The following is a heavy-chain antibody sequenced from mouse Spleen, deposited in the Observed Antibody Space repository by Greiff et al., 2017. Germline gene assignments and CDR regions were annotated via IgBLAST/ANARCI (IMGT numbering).Heavy chain of an antibody. J-gene: IGHJ3*01. D-gene: IGHD4-1*01. V-gene: IGHV1S132*01. Sequence: VQLQQSGAELVKPGASVKLSCKTSGYTFTSYWIQWVKQRPGQGLGWIGEIFPGTGTTYYNEKFKGKATLTIDTSSSTAYMQLSSLTSEDSAVYFCARRSTGTGFAYWGQGTLVTVSA. CDR1: GYTFTSYW. CDR3: ARRSTGTGFAY. CDR2: IFPGTGTT.